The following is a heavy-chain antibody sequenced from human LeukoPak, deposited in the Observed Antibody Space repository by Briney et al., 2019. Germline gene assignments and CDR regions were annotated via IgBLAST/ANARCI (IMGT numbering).Heavy chain of an antibody. CDR2: IYYSGST. Sequence: SETLSLTCTVSGGSISSSSYYWGWIRQPPGKGLEWIGSIYYSGSTYYNPSLKSRVTISVDTSKNQFSLKLSSVTAADTAVYYCARRIAVAASTWFDPWGQGALVTVSS. CDR1: GGSISSSSYY. D-gene: IGHD6-19*01. V-gene: IGHV4-39*01. J-gene: IGHJ5*02. CDR3: ARRIAVAASTWFDP.